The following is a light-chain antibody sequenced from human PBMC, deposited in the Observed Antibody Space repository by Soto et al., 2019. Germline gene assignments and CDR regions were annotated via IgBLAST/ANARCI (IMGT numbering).Light chain of an antibody. J-gene: IGKJ1*01. CDR1: QSISNY. CDR2: LAP. V-gene: IGKV1-39*01. Sequence: DIQMTQSPSSLSASVGDRVTITCRASQSISNYLNWYQQRPGKAPKLLIYLAPSLSSGVPSKFSGSGSGTDFTLTISVLQPEDSATYYCQQTYKTPLTFGQGTKVEIK. CDR3: QQTYKTPLT.